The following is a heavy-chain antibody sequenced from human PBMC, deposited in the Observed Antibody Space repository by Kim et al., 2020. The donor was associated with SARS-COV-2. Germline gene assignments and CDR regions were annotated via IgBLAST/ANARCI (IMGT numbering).Heavy chain of an antibody. CDR1: GYSFTSYW. V-gene: IGHV5-51*01. D-gene: IGHD3-10*01. CDR3: ARRLPGALPYYYGSGSGVEFDP. J-gene: IGHJ5*02. Sequence: GESLKISCKGSGYSFTSYWIGWVRQMPGKGLEWMGIIYPGDSDTRYSPSFQGQVTISADKSISTAYLQWSSLKASDTAMYYCARRLPGALPYYYGSGSGVEFDPWGQGTLVTVSS. CDR2: IYPGDSDT.